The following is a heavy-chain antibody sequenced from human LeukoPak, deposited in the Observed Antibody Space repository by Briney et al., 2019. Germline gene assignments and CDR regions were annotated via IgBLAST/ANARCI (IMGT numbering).Heavy chain of an antibody. Sequence: SETLSLTCAVYGGSFSGYYWSWIRQPPEKGLEWIGEINHSGSTNYNPPLKSRVTISVDTSKNQFSLKLSSVTAADTAVYYCARQWRWFDPWGQGTLVTVSS. CDR3: ARQWRWFDP. V-gene: IGHV4-34*01. D-gene: IGHD6-19*01. CDR1: GGSFSGYY. CDR2: INHSGST. J-gene: IGHJ5*02.